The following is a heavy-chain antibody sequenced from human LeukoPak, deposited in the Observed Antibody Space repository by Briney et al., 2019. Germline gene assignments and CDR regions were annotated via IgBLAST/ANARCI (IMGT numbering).Heavy chain of an antibody. V-gene: IGHV1-69*05. D-gene: IGHD2-2*01. CDR1: GGTFSSYA. CDR2: IIPIFGTA. J-gene: IGHJ6*03. Sequence: ASVKVSCKASGGTFSSYAISWVRQAPGQGLEWMGGIIPIFGTANYAQKFQGRVTITTDESTSTAYMELSSLRSEDTAVYYCARASPKYCSSTSCPPYYYYYMDVWGKGTTVTVSS. CDR3: ARASPKYCSSTSCPPYYYYYMDV.